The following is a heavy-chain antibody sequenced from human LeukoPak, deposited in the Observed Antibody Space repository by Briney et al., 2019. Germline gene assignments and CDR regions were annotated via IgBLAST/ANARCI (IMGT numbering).Heavy chain of an antibody. D-gene: IGHD3-10*01. Sequence: SETLSLTCTVSGGSISTYYWGWLRQPPGKGLEWIGSIYYSGSTYYNPSLKSRVTISVDTSKNQFSLKLSSVTAADTAVYYCASTPMVRGAPGYFDYWGQGTLVTVSS. CDR3: ASTPMVRGAPGYFDY. J-gene: IGHJ4*02. V-gene: IGHV4-39*07. CDR1: GGSISTYY. CDR2: IYYSGST.